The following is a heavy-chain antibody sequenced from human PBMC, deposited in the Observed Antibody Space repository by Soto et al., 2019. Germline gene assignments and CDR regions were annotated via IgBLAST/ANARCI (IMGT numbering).Heavy chain of an antibody. J-gene: IGHJ5*02. Sequence: PSETLSLTCTVSGGSISDDTYYWGWIRQPPGKGLEWIGSIYYSGTSSYNPSLESRVTMSVDTSKNQLSLRLGSVTATDTAVYYCARLHCTRPGCVPLDPWGHGTPVTVSS. V-gene: IGHV4-39*01. CDR2: IYYSGTS. D-gene: IGHD2-2*01. CDR1: GGSISDDTYY. CDR3: ARLHCTRPGCVPLDP.